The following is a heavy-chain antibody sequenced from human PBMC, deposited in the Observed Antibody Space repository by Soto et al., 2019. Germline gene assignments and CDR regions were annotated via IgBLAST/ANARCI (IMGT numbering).Heavy chain of an antibody. D-gene: IGHD1-26*01. V-gene: IGHV3-21*01. CDR1: GFTFSSFT. Sequence: GGSLRLSCAASGFTFSSFTMNWVRQAPGKGLEWVSSISTTVTYIYYADSIKDRFTISRDNAKTSLFLQMNSLRADDTAVYFCARGPYYYFDSWGQGTLVTVSS. J-gene: IGHJ4*02. CDR2: ISTTVTYI. CDR3: ARGPYYYFDS.